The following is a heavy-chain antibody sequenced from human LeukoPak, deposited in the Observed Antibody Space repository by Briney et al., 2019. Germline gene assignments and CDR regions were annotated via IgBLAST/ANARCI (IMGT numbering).Heavy chain of an antibody. CDR2: ISFDGSEN. CDR1: GFKFYSYA. Sequence: GGSLRLSCAASGFKFYSYAMHWVRQAPGKGLEWVASISFDGSENYYRDSVKGRFTISRDNSKNTVSLQMNSLRPEDTAVYYCARSPGPAAVAFDYWGQGTLVTVSS. CDR3: ARSPGPAAVAFDY. J-gene: IGHJ4*02. V-gene: IGHV3-30*04. D-gene: IGHD6-13*01.